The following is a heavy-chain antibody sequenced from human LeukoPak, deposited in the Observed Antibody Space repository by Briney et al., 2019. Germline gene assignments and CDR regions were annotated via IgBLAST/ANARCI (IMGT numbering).Heavy chain of an antibody. Sequence: GGSLRLSCAASGFTFSSYSMNWVRQAPGKGLEWVSSISSSSSYIYYADSVKGRFTISRDNAKNSLYLQMNSLRAEDTAVYYCARANDEWLLLGGVDYWGQGTLVTVSS. D-gene: IGHD3-22*01. CDR2: ISSSSSYI. V-gene: IGHV3-21*01. J-gene: IGHJ4*02. CDR1: GFTFSSYS. CDR3: ARANDEWLLLGGVDY.